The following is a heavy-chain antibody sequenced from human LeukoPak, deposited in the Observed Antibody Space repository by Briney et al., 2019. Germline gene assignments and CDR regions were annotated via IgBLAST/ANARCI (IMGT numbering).Heavy chain of an antibody. CDR3: ARAYIKAFDQ. Sequence: PGGSLRLSCVASGFTFSSYTMNWVRQAPGKGLEWVSSIGSDSSYMYYADSVKGRFTISRDNAKNTLFVQMNSLRAEDTAVYYCARAYIKAFDQWGQGTLVTVSS. CDR1: GFTFSSYT. J-gene: IGHJ4*02. D-gene: IGHD3-16*01. V-gene: IGHV3-21*01. CDR2: IGSDSSYM.